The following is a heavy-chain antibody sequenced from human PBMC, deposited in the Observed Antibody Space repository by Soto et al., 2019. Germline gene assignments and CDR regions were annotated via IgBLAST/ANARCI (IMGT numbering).Heavy chain of an antibody. J-gene: IGHJ4*02. D-gene: IGHD4-17*01. V-gene: IGHV3-23*01. CDR2: ITGSGGST. CDR1: GFTFIPYA. Sequence: PGGSLRLSCAASGFTFIPYAMIWVRQAPGKGLEWVSVITGSGGSTYYADSVKGRFTISRDTSKNTLFLQMNSLRAEDTAVYYCAKDRYGDYGGIDYWGQGTMVTVSS. CDR3: AKDRYGDYGGIDY.